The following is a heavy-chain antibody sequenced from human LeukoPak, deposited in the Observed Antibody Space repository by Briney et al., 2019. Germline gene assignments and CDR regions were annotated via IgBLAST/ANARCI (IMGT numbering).Heavy chain of an antibody. J-gene: IGHJ4*02. Sequence: SSETLSLTCTVPGGSISSYYWSWIRQPPGKGLEWIGYIYYSGSTNYNPSLKSRVTISVDTSKNQFSLKLSSVTAADTAVYYCARRTGRAIDYWGQGTLVTVSS. D-gene: IGHD3/OR15-3a*01. CDR1: GGSISSYY. CDR2: IYYSGST. V-gene: IGHV4-59*08. CDR3: ARRTGRAIDY.